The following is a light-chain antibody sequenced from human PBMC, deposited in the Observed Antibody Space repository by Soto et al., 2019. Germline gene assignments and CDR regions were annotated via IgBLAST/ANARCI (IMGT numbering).Light chain of an antibody. V-gene: IGKV2-30*01. Sequence: DDVMTQSPLSILVTLGQRASHPXRSSESLLYSDGNTYLHLFXQRPXXXTRRXXXKFXNRDSGVPERFIGSGSGSDFTLKISRVEAEYVGVYYCMQGTHWPPGTFGQGTKVDIK. J-gene: IGKJ1*01. CDR2: KFX. CDR3: MQGTHWPPGT. CDR1: ESLLYSDGNTY.